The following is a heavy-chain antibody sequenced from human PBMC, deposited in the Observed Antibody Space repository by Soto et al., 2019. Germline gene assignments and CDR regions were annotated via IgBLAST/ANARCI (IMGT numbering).Heavy chain of an antibody. CDR3: AKSSGAVAGYYFDY. V-gene: IGHV1-18*04. CDR1: GYTFTRYG. CDR2: IRVYNGDT. Sequence: QVQLVQSGAEVKKPGASVKVSCKASGYTFTRYGISWVRQAPGQGLEWMGWIRVYNGDTKYAQKLQGRVTMTTDTSTSTAYMELRSLRSDDTAVYYCAKSSGAVAGYYFDYWGQGTLVAVSS. D-gene: IGHD6-19*01. J-gene: IGHJ4*02.